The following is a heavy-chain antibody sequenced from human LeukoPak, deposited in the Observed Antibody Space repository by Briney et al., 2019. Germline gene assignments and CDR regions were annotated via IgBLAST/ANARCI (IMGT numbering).Heavy chain of an antibody. V-gene: IGHV1-46*01. J-gene: IGHJ4*02. Sequence: ASVKVSCKASGYTFTSYYMHWVRQAPGQGLEWMGIINPSGGSTTYAQKFQGRVTMTRDTSISTAYMELSRLRSDDTAVYYCARGHYDILTGYYTPGYWGQGTLVTVSS. CDR3: ARGHYDILTGYYTPGY. CDR2: INPSGGST. CDR1: GYTFTSYY. D-gene: IGHD3-9*01.